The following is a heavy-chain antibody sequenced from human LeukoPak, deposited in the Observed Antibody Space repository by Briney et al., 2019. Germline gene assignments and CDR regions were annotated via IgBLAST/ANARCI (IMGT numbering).Heavy chain of an antibody. Sequence: GASVKVSCKASGYTFTSYYMHWVRQAPGQGLEWMGIINPSGGSTSYAQRFQGRVTMTRDTSTSTVYMELSSLRSEDTAVYDCARVGSGYDLPTDYWGQGTLVTVSS. D-gene: IGHD5-12*01. CDR3: ARVGSGYDLPTDY. V-gene: IGHV1-46*01. CDR1: GYTFTSYY. J-gene: IGHJ4*02. CDR2: INPSGGST.